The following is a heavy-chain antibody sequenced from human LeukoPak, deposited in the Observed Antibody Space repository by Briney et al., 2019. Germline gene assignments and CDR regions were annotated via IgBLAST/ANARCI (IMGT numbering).Heavy chain of an antibody. V-gene: IGHV3-23*01. CDR1: GFTFGGFT. CDR2: ILADADGGRT. Sequence: AGGSLRLSCAASGFTFGGFTMAWVRQTPRKGLEWLSGILADADGGRTYYADSVKGRFTISRANSKNTLYLQMNNLRADDTAVYFCAKDLNYGDGRWEFDPWGQGTLVTV. J-gene: IGHJ5*02. D-gene: IGHD4-17*01. CDR3: AKDLNYGDGRWEFDP.